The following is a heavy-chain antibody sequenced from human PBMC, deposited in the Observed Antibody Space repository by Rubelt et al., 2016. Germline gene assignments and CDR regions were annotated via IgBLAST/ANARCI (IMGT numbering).Heavy chain of an antibody. V-gene: IGHV4-34*01. CDR3: ARHRGSYFFRGAFDI. CDR1: GGAFSGYY. D-gene: IGHD1-26*01. Sequence: GTRSLTCAVYGGAFSGYYWSWIRQPPGKGLEWIGEINQSGSTNYSPSLKSRVTISVDTSKNQFSLKLSSVTAADTAVYYCARHRGSYFFRGAFDIWGQGTMVTVSS. CDR2: INQSGST. J-gene: IGHJ3*02.